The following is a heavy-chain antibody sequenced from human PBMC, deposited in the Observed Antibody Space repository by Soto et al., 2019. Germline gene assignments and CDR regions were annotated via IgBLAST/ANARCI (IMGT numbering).Heavy chain of an antibody. CDR1: GFTFSSYA. D-gene: IGHD3-10*01. CDR2: ISYDGSDK. V-gene: IGHV3-30-3*01. CDR3: AREAEGNDY. J-gene: IGHJ4*02. Sequence: GGSLRLSCAASGFTFSSYAMHWVRQAPGKGLEWVTLISYDGSDKYYADSVKGRFTISRDNSKNTLYLQMNSLRTEDTALYYCAREAEGNDYWGQGTLVTVSS.